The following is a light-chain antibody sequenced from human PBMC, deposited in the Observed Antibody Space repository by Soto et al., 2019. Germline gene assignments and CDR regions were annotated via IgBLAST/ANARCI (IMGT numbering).Light chain of an antibody. CDR2: AAS. CDR1: QSISSW. CDR3: QQSFITPIT. J-gene: IGKJ5*01. Sequence: DIQRTQSPSTLSASLGNIVTFTWRASQSISSWLAWYQXKPGKAAKLXIYAASSLQSGVPSRFSGSGSGTDFTLTISRLHPEDFATFYSQQSFITPITFGQGTRLEIK. V-gene: IGKV1-5*01.